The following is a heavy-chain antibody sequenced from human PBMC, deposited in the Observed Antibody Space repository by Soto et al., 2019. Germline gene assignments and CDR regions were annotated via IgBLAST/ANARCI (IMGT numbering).Heavy chain of an antibody. D-gene: IGHD6-6*01. CDR2: ISGSGGST. V-gene: IGHV3-23*01. CDR3: AKAQFEYSSSSVAFDI. CDR1: GFTFSSYA. J-gene: IGHJ3*02. Sequence: GGSLRLSCAASGFTFSSYAMSWVRQAPGKGLEWVSAISGSGGSTYYADSVKGRFTISRDNSKNTLYVQMNSLRAEDTAVYYCAKAQFEYSSSSVAFDIWGQGTMVTVSS.